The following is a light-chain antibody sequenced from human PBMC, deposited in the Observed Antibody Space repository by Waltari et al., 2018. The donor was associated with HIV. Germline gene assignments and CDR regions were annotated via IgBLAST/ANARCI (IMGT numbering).Light chain of an antibody. CDR1: SSDFDLHHF. CDR3: TAYTATDSLL. J-gene: IGLJ2*01. Sequence: SALTQPASVSGSPGQSVPISCTRTSSDFDLHHFLSWYQQHPGRAPQLIIFAVNYRPSGISSRFSASKSGDTASLTISGLQSGDEADYYCTAYTATDSLLIGSGTKLTVL. V-gene: IGLV2-14*01. CDR2: AVN.